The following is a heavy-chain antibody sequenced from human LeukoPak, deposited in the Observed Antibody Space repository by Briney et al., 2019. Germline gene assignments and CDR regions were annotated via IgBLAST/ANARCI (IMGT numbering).Heavy chain of an antibody. V-gene: IGHV3-33*01. J-gene: IGHJ4*02. CDR2: IWYGGSNK. CDR3: ARGGDYLDY. Sequence: GGSLRLPCAASGFTFSSYGMHCVRQAPGKGLEWVAVIWYGGSNKYYADSVKGRFTISRDNSKNTLYLQMNSLRAEDTAVYYCARGGDYLDYWGQGTLVTVSS. CDR1: GFTFSSYG.